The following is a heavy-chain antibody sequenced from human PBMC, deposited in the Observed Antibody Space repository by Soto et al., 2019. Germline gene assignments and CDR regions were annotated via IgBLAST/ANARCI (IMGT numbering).Heavy chain of an antibody. Sequence: GASVKVSCRASGYTFTNHGVTWVRPAPGQGIEWMGWISAYTDNPNDAQKVQVRVTMTIATSTTTAYMDLRSLTSDDTAVYYCARVIPGAEAWFGPWGQGTLVTVSS. CDR3: ARVIPGAEAWFGP. D-gene: IGHD2-2*01. CDR1: GYTFTNHG. CDR2: ISAYTDNP. V-gene: IGHV1-18*01. J-gene: IGHJ5*02.